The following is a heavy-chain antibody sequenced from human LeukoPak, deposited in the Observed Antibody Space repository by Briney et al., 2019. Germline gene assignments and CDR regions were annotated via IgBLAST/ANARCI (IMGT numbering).Heavy chain of an antibody. CDR2: FDPEDGET. D-gene: IGHD3-3*01. J-gene: IGHJ5*02. CDR1: GYTLTELS. CDR3: ATVYDFWSGYYWAGPRNWFDP. Sequence: ASVKVSCKVSGYTLTELSMHWVRQAPGKGLEWMGGFDPEDGETIYAQKFQGRVTMTEDTSTDTAYMELSSLRSEDTAVYYCATVYDFWSGYYWAGPRNWFDPWVQGTLVTVSS. V-gene: IGHV1-24*01.